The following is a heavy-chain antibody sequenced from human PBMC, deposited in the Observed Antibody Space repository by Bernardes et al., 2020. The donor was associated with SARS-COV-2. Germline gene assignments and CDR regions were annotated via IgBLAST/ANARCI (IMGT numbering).Heavy chain of an antibody. CDR2: IGAPGDT. J-gene: IGHJ4*02. CDR3: VIRTTSFDF. CDR1: GFTFSNYD. Sequence: GGSLRLSCAASGFTFSNYDMHWVRQAAGKGLEWVSTIGAPGDTYYSHSVKGRFTISSDNAKNSLFLQISSLTAGDTAVYYCVIRTTSFDFWGQGTLVTVSS. V-gene: IGHV3-13*01. D-gene: IGHD2-21*01.